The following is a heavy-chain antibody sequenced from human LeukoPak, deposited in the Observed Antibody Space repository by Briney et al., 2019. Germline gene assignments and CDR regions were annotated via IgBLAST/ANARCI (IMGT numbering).Heavy chain of an antibody. D-gene: IGHD6-13*01. CDR2: MNPDNGNT. CDR1: GYRFTNFD. CDR3: ARGPRESSSSDY. V-gene: IGHV1-8*01. Sequence: ASVKVSCNTSGYRFTNFDINLVRQAPGQGLEWMGWMNPDNGNTGYAQKFQGRVSMSGDTSISTAFMVLSSLRSDDTAVYFCARGPRESSSSDYWGQGTLVTVSS. J-gene: IGHJ4*02.